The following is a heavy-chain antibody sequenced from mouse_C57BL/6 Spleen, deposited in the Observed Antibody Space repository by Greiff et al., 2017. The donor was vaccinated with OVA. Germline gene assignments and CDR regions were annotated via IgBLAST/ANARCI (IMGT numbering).Heavy chain of an antibody. CDR2: IDPSDSET. CDR1: GYTFTSYW. Sequence: QVQLQQPGAELVRPGSSVKLSCKASGYTFTSYWMHWVKQRPIQGLEWIGNIDPSDSETHYNQKFKDKATLTVDKSSSTAYMQLSSLTSEDSAVYYCARPYGSSWGFDYWGQGTTLTVSS. CDR3: ARPYGSSWGFDY. D-gene: IGHD1-1*01. J-gene: IGHJ2*01. V-gene: IGHV1-52*01.